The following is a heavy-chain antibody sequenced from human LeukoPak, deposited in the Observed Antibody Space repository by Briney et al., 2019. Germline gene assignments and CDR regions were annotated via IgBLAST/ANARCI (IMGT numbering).Heavy chain of an antibody. CDR3: ARDAGYCTGGSCWYFDH. Sequence: ASVKVSCKASGYTFTDYYIHWVRQAPGQGLEFMGWINPNSGGANFAQRFQGRVTMTRDTSISTAYMDLSRLISDDTAVYYCARDAGYCTGGSCWYFDHWGQGTLVTVSS. V-gene: IGHV1-2*02. D-gene: IGHD2-15*01. CDR2: INPNSGGA. CDR1: GYTFTDYY. J-gene: IGHJ4*02.